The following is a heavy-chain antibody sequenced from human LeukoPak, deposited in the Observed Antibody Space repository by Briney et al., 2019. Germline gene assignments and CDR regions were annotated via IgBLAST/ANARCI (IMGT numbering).Heavy chain of an antibody. V-gene: IGHV4-38-2*02. CDR3: ARYTRGYCSSTSCYTFDY. CDR1: GYSISSGYY. CDR2: IYHSGST. Sequence: SGTLSLTCTVSGYSISSGYYWGWIRQPPGKGLEWIGSIYHSGSTYYNPSLKSRVTISVDTSKNQFSLKLSSVTVADTAVYYCARYTRGYCSSTSCYTFDYWGQGTLVTVSS. D-gene: IGHD2-2*02. J-gene: IGHJ4*02.